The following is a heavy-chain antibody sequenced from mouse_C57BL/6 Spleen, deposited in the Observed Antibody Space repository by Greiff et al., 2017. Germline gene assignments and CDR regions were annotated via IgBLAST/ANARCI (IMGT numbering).Heavy chain of an antibody. V-gene: IGHV5-12*01. Sequence: EVKLVESGGGLVQPGGSLKLSCAASGFTFSDYYMYWVRQTPEKRLEWVAYISNGGGSTYYPDTVKGRFTISRDNAKNTLYLQMSRLKSEDTAMYYCARMGRDYAMDYWGQGTSATVSS. CDR2: ISNGGGST. CDR1: GFTFSDYY. J-gene: IGHJ4*01. CDR3: ARMGRDYAMDY.